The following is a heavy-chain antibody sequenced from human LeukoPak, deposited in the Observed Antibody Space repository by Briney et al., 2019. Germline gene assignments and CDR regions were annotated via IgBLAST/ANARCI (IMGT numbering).Heavy chain of an antibody. CDR2: INHSGST. D-gene: IGHD4-17*01. CDR3: ARAGLNGDVDY. V-gene: IGHV4-34*01. CDR1: GGSFSGYY. Sequence: SETLSLTCAVSGGSFSGYYLSWIRQPPGKGLEWIGEINHSGSTNYNPSLTSRVTISVDTSKNQFSLKLSSVTAADTAVYYCARAGLNGDVDYWGQGTLVTVSS. J-gene: IGHJ4*02.